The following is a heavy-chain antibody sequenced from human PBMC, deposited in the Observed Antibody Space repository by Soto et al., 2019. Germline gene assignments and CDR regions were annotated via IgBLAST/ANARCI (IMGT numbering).Heavy chain of an antibody. CDR2: INPDNGDT. J-gene: IGHJ3*02. CDR1: GYTFTSYG. V-gene: IGHV1-3*01. Sequence: QVQFVQSGAEVKEPGASVKVSCKASGYTFTSYGLHWVRQAPGQSLEWMGWINPDNGDTKHSQKFQGRVNITRDTSASTAYMELRSLRYEDTAVYYCARDDGDRAFDIWGQGTTVTVSS. CDR3: ARDDGDRAFDI. D-gene: IGHD2-21*01.